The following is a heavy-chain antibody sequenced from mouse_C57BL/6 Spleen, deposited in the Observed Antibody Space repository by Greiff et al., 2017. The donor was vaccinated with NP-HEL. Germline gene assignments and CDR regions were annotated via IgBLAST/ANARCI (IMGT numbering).Heavy chain of an antibody. CDR2: IDPETGGT. J-gene: IGHJ1*03. CDR1: GYTFTDYE. V-gene: IGHV1-15*01. D-gene: IGHD1-1*01. CDR3: TRAPLITTVPRVDFDV. Sequence: VQLQQSGAELVRPGASVTLSCKASGYTFTDYEMHWVKQTPVHGLEWIGAIDPETGGTAYNQKFKGKAILTAEKSSSTAYIELRSLTSEDSAVYYCTRAPLITTVPRVDFDVWGTGTTVTVSS.